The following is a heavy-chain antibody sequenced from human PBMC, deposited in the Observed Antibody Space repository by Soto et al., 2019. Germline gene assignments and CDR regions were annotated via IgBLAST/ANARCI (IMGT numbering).Heavy chain of an antibody. Sequence: GGSLRLSCAASGFTFSSYWMHWVRQAPGKGLVWVSRINSDGSSTSYAESVKGRFTISRDNAKNTLYLQMNSLRAEDTVFYYCARVAPYYYDSSGYYYDAYWFDPWGQGT. CDR3: ARVAPYYYDSSGYYYDAYWFDP. CDR1: GFTFSSYW. J-gene: IGHJ5*02. V-gene: IGHV3-74*01. CDR2: INSDGSST. D-gene: IGHD3-22*01.